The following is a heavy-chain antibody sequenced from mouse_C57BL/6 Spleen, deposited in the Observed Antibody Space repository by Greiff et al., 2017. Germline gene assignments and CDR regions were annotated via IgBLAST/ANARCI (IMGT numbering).Heavy chain of an antibody. CDR3: ARPGDYYGSSYPFDY. CDR1: GFTFSSYG. V-gene: IGHV5-6*02. J-gene: IGHJ2*01. CDR2: ISSGGSYT. D-gene: IGHD1-1*01. Sequence: DVKLVASGGDLVKPGGSLKLSCAASGFTFSSYGMSWVRQTPDKRLEWVATISSGGSYTYYPDSVKGRFTISRDNAKNTLYLQMSSLKSEDTAMYYCARPGDYYGSSYPFDYWGQGTTLTVSS.